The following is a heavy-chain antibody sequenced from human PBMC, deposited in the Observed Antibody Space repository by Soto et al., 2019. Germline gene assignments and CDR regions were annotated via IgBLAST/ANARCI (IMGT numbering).Heavy chain of an antibody. CDR2: INAGNGNT. D-gene: IGHD2-15*01. Sequence: QVQLVQSGAEVKKPGASVKVSCKASGYTFTNYAMHWVRQAPGQRLEWMGWINAGNGNTKYSQKFQGRVTNTRDTSASTAYMDLSSLRSEDTAVYYCARGPGGPDGPGDYWGQGTLVTVSS. J-gene: IGHJ4*02. CDR3: ARGPGGPDGPGDY. CDR1: GYTFTNYA. V-gene: IGHV1-3*01.